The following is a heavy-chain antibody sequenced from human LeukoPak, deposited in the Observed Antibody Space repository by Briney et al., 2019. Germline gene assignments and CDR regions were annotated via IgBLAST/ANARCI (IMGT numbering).Heavy chain of an antibody. V-gene: IGHV1-2*02. CDR2: INPNSGGT. CDR1: GYTFTGYY. Sequence: ASVKVSCKASGYTFTGYYMHWVRQAPGQGLEWMGWINPNSGGTNYAQKFQGRVTMTRDTSISTAYMELSRLRSDDAAVYYCARDGGRAACGGDCYPLYYFDYWGQGTLVTVSS. CDR3: ARDGGRAACGGDCYPLYYFDY. J-gene: IGHJ4*02. D-gene: IGHD2-21*02.